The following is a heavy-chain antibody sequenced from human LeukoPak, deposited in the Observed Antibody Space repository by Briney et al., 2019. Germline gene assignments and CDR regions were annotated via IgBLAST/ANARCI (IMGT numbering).Heavy chain of an antibody. CDR2: ISVRSNYI. CDR3: VRLRRNSDTSGFYYYYDF. V-gene: IGHV3-21*01. CDR1: GYTFSSYS. J-gene: IGHJ4*02. D-gene: IGHD3-22*01. Sequence: GGSLRLSCVASGYTFSSYSINWVRHAPGKGLEWVSSISVRSNYIYYADSVRGRFSISRDDARDSLYLQMNSLRPEDTAVYFCVRLRRNSDTSGFYYYYDFWGQGTLVTVSS.